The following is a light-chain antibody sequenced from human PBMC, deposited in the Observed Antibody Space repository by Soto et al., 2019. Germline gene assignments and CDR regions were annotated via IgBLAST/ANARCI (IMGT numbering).Light chain of an antibody. V-gene: IGKV3-20*01. CDR2: AAS. CDR1: QSVTSNY. CDR3: QQYGSTPSIT. J-gene: IGKJ5*01. Sequence: EIVLTQSPGTLSLSPGERATLSCRASQSVTSNYLAWYQLKPGQAPRLLIYAASNTATGIPDRFSGSGSGTDFTLSISRLEPEDFAVYYCQQYGSTPSITFGQRTRLEIK.